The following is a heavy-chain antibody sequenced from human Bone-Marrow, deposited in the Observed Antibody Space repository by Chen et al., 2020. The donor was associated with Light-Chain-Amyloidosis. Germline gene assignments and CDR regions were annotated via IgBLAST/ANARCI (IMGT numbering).Heavy chain of an antibody. CDR2: IYPDDSDA. J-gene: IGHJ4*02. CDR3: ARRRDGYNFDY. CDR1: GYTFPNYW. V-gene: IGHV5-51*01. Sequence: GSGYTFPNYWIGWVRQMPGKGLEWMGVIYPDDSDARYSPSFEGQVTISSDKSITTAYLQWRSLKASDTAMYYCARRRDGYNFDYWGQGTLVTVSS. D-gene: IGHD5-12*01.